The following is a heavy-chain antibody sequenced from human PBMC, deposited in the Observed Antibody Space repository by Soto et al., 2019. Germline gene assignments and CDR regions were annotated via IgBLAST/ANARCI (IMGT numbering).Heavy chain of an antibody. D-gene: IGHD6-19*01. CDR2: IYYSGST. V-gene: IGHV4-59*01. J-gene: IGHJ4*02. CDR1: GGSISSYY. Sequence: KASETLSLTCTVSGGSISSYYWSWIRQPPGKGLEWIGYIYYSGSTNYNPSLKSRVTISVDTSKNQFSLKLSSVTAADTAVYYCARGRPQMSLSRIAVHHYDYWGQGTLVTVS. CDR3: ARGRPQMSLSRIAVHHYDY.